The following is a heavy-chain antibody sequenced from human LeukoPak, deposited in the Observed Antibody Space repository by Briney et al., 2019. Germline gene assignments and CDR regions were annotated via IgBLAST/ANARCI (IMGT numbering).Heavy chain of an antibody. CDR3: ARLRGYTSSARGYVEY. V-gene: IGHV4-34*01. J-gene: IGHJ4*02. CDR1: GGSFSGYY. CDR2: INHSGST. D-gene: IGHD6-13*01. Sequence: SETLSLTCAVYGGSFSGYYWSWIRQPPGKGLEWIGEINHSGSTNYNPSLKSRVTISVDTSKNQFSLKLSSVTAADTAVYYCARLRGYTSSARGYVEYWGQGTLVTVSS.